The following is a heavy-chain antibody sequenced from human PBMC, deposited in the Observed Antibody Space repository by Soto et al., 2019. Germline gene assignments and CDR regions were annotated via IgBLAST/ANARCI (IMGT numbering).Heavy chain of an antibody. Sequence: QVQLVQSGAEVKKPGASVKVSCKASGYTFTSYYMHWVRQAPGQGLEWMGIINPSGGSTSYAQKFQGRVTMTRETSTSTVYMELSSLRSEDTAVYYCATQGYDSSGSTNGMDVWGQGTTVTVSS. V-gene: IGHV1-46*01. CDR3: ATQGYDSSGSTNGMDV. J-gene: IGHJ6*02. CDR2: INPSGGST. D-gene: IGHD3-22*01. CDR1: GYTFTSYY.